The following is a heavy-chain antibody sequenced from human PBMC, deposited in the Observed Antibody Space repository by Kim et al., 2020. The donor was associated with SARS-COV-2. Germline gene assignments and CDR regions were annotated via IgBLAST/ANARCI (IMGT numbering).Heavy chain of an antibody. J-gene: IGHJ6*03. V-gene: IGHV7-4-1*02. Sequence: ASVKVSCKASGYSFSSHGMNWVRQAPGQGLEWMGWINTNNGNPTYAQAFKGRFVFSVDTSVSTAYLQISSLQADDTAVYYCAREMRTVVTRNYYYHIDVWGKGTTGSV. CDR3: AREMRTVVTRNYYYHIDV. CDR1: GYSFSSHG. CDR2: INTNNGNP. D-gene: IGHD2-2*01.